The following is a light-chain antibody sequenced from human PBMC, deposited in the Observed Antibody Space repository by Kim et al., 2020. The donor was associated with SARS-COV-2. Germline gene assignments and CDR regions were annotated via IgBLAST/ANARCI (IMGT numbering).Light chain of an antibody. J-gene: IGLJ2*01. CDR2: LNSDGRH. CDR3: HTWSTAIV. CDR1: SGHSTYD. Sequence: QPVLTQSPSASASLGASVKLTCTLSSGHSTYDITWHQQQPGKGPRYLMKLNSDGRHIKGDGIPDSFSGSSSGAERYLTISSLQSEDEADYYCHTWSTAIVFGGGTKLTVL. V-gene: IGLV4-69*01.